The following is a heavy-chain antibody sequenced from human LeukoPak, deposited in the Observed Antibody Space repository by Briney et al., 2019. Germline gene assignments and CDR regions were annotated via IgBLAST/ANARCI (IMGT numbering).Heavy chain of an antibody. CDR1: GFTFSSYA. CDR2: INHSGST. CDR3: ARRGWPYYYDSTGKKNWFDP. J-gene: IGHJ5*02. D-gene: IGHD3-22*01. V-gene: IGHV4-34*01. Sequence: GSLRLSCAASGFTFSSYAMSWVRQAPGKGLEWIGEINHSGSTNYNPSLKSRVTISVDTSKNQFSLKLSSVTAADTAVYYCARRGWPYYYDSTGKKNWFDPWGQGTLVTVSS.